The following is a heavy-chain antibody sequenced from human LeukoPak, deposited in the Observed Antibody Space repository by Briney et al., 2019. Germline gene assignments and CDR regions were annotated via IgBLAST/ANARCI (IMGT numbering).Heavy chain of an antibody. CDR2: ISAYNGNT. CDR1: GYCLSSYN. CDR3: ARDYYGSGSYSVSDY. J-gene: IGHJ4*02. D-gene: IGHD3-10*01. Sequence: ASVKVSCKASGYCLSSYNISWVRQAPGQGLEWMGWISAYNGNTYYAQNLQGRVTMTTDTSTSTAYMEVRSLRSDDTAVYYCARDYYGSGSYSVSDYWGQGTLVTVSS. V-gene: IGHV1-18*01.